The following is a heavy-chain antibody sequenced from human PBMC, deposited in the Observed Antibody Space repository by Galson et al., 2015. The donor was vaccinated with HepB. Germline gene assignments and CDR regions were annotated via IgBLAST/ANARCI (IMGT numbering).Heavy chain of an antibody. J-gene: IGHJ6*02. D-gene: IGHD4-11*01. CDR1: GFTFSSYG. V-gene: IGHV3-33*01. Sequence: SLRLSCAASGFTFSSYGMHWVRQAPGKGLEWVAVIWYDGSNKYYADSVKGRFTISRDNSKNTLYLQMNSLRAEDTAVYYCARDGTVTYYYYYGMDVWGQGTTVTVSS. CDR3: ARDGTVTYYYYYGMDV. CDR2: IWYDGSNK.